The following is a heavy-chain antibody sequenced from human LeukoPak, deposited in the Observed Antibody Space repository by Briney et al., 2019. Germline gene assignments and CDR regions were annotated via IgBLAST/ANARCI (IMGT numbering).Heavy chain of an antibody. CDR1: GGSFSGYY. CDR3: ARIYYYYYYMDV. Sequence: SETLSLTCAVYGGSFSGYYWSWIRQPPGKGLEWIAIIYYSGSTYYNPSLKSRVTISLDTSKNQFSLKLSSVTAADTAVYYCARIYYYYYYMDVWGKGTTVTVSS. V-gene: IGHV4-34*01. J-gene: IGHJ6*03. CDR2: IYYSGST.